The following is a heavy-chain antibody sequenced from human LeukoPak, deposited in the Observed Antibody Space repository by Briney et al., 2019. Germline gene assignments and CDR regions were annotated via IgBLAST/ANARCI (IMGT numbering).Heavy chain of an antibody. CDR2: IHTSGSN. Sequence: SETLSLTCAVSGVSISPYYWAWIRQPPGEGLEWIGYIHTSGSNNQYPSLKSRVTISVDKSKNHFSLRLTSVTAADTAVYYCARLSAAVHLRAFDLWGQGTLVTVSS. J-gene: IGHJ3*01. CDR3: ARLSAAVHLRAFDL. V-gene: IGHV4-4*09. CDR1: GVSISPYY.